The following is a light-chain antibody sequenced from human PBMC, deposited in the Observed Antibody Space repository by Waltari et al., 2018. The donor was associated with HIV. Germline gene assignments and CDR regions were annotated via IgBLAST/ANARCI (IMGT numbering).Light chain of an antibody. Sequence: EIVLTQSPGIMSLSPGERATLSCRASQSVSNTYLAWYQQQPGQAPRLLIYAASIRATGIPDRFSGSGSGTGFTLTISRVEPEDFAVYYCQQYAISPGTFGQGTKVEIK. CDR2: AAS. V-gene: IGKV3-20*01. CDR1: QSVSNTY. J-gene: IGKJ1*01. CDR3: QQYAISPGT.